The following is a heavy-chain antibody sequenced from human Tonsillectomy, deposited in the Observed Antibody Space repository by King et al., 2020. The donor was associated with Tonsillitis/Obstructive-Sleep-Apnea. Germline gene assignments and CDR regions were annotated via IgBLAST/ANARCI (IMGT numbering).Heavy chain of an antibody. J-gene: IGHJ4*02. D-gene: IGHD6-13*01. CDR1: GFTFSSYS. Sequence: VQLVESGGGLVKPGGSLRLSCAASGFTFSSYSMNWVRQAPGKGLEWVSSISSSSSYIYYADSVKGRFTISRDNAKNSLYLQMNSLRAEDTAVYYCAGDGGGNGYSSSWFPNWGQGTLVTVSS. CDR2: ISSSSSYI. CDR3: AGDGGGNGYSSSWFPN. V-gene: IGHV3-21*01.